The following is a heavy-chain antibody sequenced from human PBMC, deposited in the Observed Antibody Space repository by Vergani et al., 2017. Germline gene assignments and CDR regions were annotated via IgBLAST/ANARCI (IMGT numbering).Heavy chain of an antibody. Sequence: EVQLVESGGGLIQPGGSLRLSCAASGFTVSSNYMSWVRPAPGKGLEWVSVIYSGGSTYYADSVKGRFTISRDNAKNSLYLQMNSLRDEDTAVYYCARALGALSFGGQGTLVTVSS. D-gene: IGHD1-26*01. CDR1: GFTVSSNY. CDR3: ARALGALSF. J-gene: IGHJ4*02. V-gene: IGHV3-53*01. CDR2: IYSGGST.